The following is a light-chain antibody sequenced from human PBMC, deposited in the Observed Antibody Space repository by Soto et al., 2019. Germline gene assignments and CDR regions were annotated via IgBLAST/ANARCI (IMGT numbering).Light chain of an antibody. Sequence: DIQMTQFPSSLSASVGARVTITCRASQGIRNDLGWYQQKPGKAPKRLIYAASSLQSGVPSRFSGSGSGTEFPLAISSLQPEDSATFYCLQHSTYPLTFGQGTKVEIK. CDR1: QGIRND. CDR3: LQHSTYPLT. CDR2: AAS. V-gene: IGKV1-17*01. J-gene: IGKJ1*01.